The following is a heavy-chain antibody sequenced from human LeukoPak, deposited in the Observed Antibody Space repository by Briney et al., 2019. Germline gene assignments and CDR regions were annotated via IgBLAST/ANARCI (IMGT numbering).Heavy chain of an antibody. D-gene: IGHD3-22*01. J-gene: IGHJ4*02. CDR1: GGTFSSYA. CDR3: ARAHPEYYDSRGRNPLDY. Sequence: SVKVSCKASGGTFSSYAISWVRQAPGQGLEWMGGIIPIFGTANYAQKFQGRVTMTSDTSTSTANMELRSLRSDDTAVYYCARAHPEYYDSRGRNPLDYWGQGTLVTVSS. V-gene: IGHV1-69*06. CDR2: IIPIFGTA.